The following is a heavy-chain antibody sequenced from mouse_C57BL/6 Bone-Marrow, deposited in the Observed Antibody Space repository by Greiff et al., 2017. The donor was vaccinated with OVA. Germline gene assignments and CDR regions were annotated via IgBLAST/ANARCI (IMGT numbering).Heavy chain of an antibody. J-gene: IGHJ4*01. CDR1: GFTFSDYY. CDR2: INYDGSST. D-gene: IGHD3-3*01. Sequence: EVNVVESEGGLVQPGSSMKLSCTASGFTFSDYYMAWVRQVPEKGLEWVANINYDGSSTYYLDSLKSRFIISRDNAKNILYLQMSSLKSEDTATYYCARALGMDYWGQGTSVTVSS. CDR3: ARALGMDY. V-gene: IGHV5-16*01.